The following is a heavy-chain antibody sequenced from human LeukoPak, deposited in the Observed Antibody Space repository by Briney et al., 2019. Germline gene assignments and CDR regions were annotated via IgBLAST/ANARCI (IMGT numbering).Heavy chain of an antibody. V-gene: IGHV1-69*05. CDR3: ARDWGDAVTYEFDY. CDR2: IIPIFGTA. CDR1: GGTFSSYA. J-gene: IGHJ4*02. D-gene: IGHD3-16*01. Sequence: ASVKVSCKASGGTFSSYAISWVRQAPGQGLEWMGGIIPIFGTANYAQKFQGRVTMTRDTSTSTVYMELSSLRSEDTAVYYCARDWGDAVTYEFDYWGQGTLVTVSS.